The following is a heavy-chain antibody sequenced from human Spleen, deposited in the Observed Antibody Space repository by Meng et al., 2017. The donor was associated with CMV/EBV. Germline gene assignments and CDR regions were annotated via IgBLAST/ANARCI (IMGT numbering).Heavy chain of an antibody. J-gene: IGHJ6*02. Sequence: ASVKVSCKASGYTFTSYGISWVRQAPGQGLEWMGWISAYNGNTNYAQKLQGRVTMTTDTSTGTAYMELRSLRSDDTAVYYCAREQLGYSYYYYGMDVWGQGTTVTVSS. D-gene: IGHD5-18*01. CDR3: AREQLGYSYYYYGMDV. CDR1: GYTFTSYG. CDR2: ISAYNGNT. V-gene: IGHV1-18*01.